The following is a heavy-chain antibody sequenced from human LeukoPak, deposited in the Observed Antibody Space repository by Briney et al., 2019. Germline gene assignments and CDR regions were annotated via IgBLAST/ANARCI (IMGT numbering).Heavy chain of an antibody. Sequence: ASVKVSCKASGYTFASYYMHWVRQAPGQGLEWMGIINPSGGSTSYAQKFQGRVTMTRDTSTSTVYMELSSLRSEDTAVYYCARDRIPYSSSWYNYGMDVRGQGTTVTVSS. CDR3: ARDRIPYSSSWYNYGMDV. D-gene: IGHD6-13*01. V-gene: IGHV1-46*01. J-gene: IGHJ6*02. CDR2: INPSGGST. CDR1: GYTFASYY.